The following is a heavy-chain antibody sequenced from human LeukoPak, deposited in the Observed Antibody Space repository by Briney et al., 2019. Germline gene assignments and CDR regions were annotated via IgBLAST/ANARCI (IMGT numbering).Heavy chain of an antibody. D-gene: IGHD5-12*01. Sequence: SKTLSLTXTVSGGSISSYYWSWIRQPPGKGLEWIGYIYYSGSTNYNPSLKSRVTISVDTSKNQFSLKLSSVTAADTAVYYCARGASGYDPFDYWGQGTLVTVSS. CDR3: ARGASGYDPFDY. CDR1: GGSISSYY. V-gene: IGHV4-59*01. J-gene: IGHJ4*02. CDR2: IYYSGST.